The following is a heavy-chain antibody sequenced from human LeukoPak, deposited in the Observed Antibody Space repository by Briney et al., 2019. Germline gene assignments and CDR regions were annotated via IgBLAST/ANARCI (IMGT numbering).Heavy chain of an antibody. V-gene: IGHV1-69*01. J-gene: IGHJ4*02. Sequence: GSSVKVSCKASGGTFSSYAISWVRQAPGQGLEWMGGIIPIFGTANYAQKFQGRVTITADESTSTAYMELSSLRSEDTAVYYCAGRKPYYYDSSGYYPFDYWGQGTLVTVSS. CDR3: AGRKPYYYDSSGYYPFDY. CDR1: GGTFSSYA. CDR2: IIPIFGTA. D-gene: IGHD3-22*01.